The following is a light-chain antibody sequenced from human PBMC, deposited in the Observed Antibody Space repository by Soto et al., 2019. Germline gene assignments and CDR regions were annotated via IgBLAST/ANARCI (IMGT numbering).Light chain of an antibody. CDR1: QSVSSN. CDR2: GAS. V-gene: IGKV3-15*01. CDR3: QHYNSYSEA. Sequence: EIVMPQSPATLSVTPVAIAALSCRASQSVSSNLAWYQQKPGQAPRLLIYGASTRATGIPARFSGSGSGTEFTLTISSLQPDDFATYYCQHYNSYSEAFGQGTEVDIK. J-gene: IGKJ1*01.